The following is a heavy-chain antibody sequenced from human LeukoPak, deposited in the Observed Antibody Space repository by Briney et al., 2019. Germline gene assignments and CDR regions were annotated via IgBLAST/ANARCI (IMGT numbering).Heavy chain of an antibody. Sequence: GGSLRLSCAASGFIFDSYNMNWVRQAPGKGLEWVSHISSSSNTIYYADSVKGRFTISRDNAKNSLFLQMNSLRDEDTAVYYCAREGYGDYHFDYWGQGSLVTVSS. CDR3: AREGYGDYHFDY. CDR1: GFIFDSYN. V-gene: IGHV3-48*02. CDR2: ISSSSNTI. J-gene: IGHJ4*02. D-gene: IGHD4-17*01.